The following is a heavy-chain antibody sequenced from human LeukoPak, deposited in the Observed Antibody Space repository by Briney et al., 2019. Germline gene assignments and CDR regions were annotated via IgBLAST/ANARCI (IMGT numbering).Heavy chain of an antibody. CDR3: ARGPNSSSWYRGAFDI. CDR1: GGTFSSYA. V-gene: IGHV1-69*05. Sequence: GASVKVSCKASGGTFSSYAISWVRQAPGQGLEWMGGIIPIFGTANYAQKFQGRVTITTDESTSTAYMELSSLRSEDTAVYCCARGPNSSSWYRGAFDIWGQGTMVTVSS. J-gene: IGHJ3*02. D-gene: IGHD6-13*01. CDR2: IIPIFGTA.